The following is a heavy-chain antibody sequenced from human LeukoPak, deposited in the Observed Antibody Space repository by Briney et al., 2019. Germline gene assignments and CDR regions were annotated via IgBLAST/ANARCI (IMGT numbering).Heavy chain of an antibody. D-gene: IGHD2-2*01. CDR1: GLTVSSNY. CDR2: ISSNGGST. V-gene: IGHV3-64*01. J-gene: IGHJ6*03. CDR3: ASHCSSTSCSRRTRRYYYYYYMDV. Sequence: GGSLRLSCSASGLTVSSNYMTWVRQAPGKGLEYVSAISSNGGSTYYANSVKGRFTISRDNSKNTLYLQMNSLRAEDTAVYYCASHCSSTSCSRRTRRYYYYYYMDVWGKGTTVTVSS.